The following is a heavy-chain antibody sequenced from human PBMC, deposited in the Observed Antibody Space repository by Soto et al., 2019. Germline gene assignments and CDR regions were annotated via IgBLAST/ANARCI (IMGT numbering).Heavy chain of an antibody. J-gene: IGHJ5*02. V-gene: IGHV4-30-4*01. Sequence: PSETLSLTCTVSGDSISSNNNYWSWIRQPPGEGLEWIGFISYSGTTSYSPSLKSRVAISLDTSKNQFSPSLSSVTAADTAVYYCARGRGYSYGLDPWGQGTLVTVSS. CDR1: GDSISSNNNY. CDR2: ISYSGTT. CDR3: ARGRGYSYGLDP. D-gene: IGHD5-18*01.